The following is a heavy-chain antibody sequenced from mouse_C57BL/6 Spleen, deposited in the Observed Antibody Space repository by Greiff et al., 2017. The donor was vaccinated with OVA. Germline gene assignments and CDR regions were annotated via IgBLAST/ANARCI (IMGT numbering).Heavy chain of an antibody. CDR2: INPGSGGT. J-gene: IGHJ2*01. V-gene: IGHV1-54*01. CDR3: ARRGNDFDY. Sequence: QVQLQQSGAELVRPGTSVKVSCKASGYAFTNYLIEWVKQRPGQGLEWIGVINPGSGGTNYNEKFKGKATLTADKSSSTAYMQLSRLTSEDSAVYFCARRGNDFDYWGQGTTLTVSS. CDR1: GYAFTNYL.